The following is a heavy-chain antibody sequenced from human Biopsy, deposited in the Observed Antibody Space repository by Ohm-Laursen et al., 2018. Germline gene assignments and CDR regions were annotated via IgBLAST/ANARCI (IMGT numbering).Heavy chain of an antibody. V-gene: IGHV4-4*07. CDR3: ASAGYNPDWNFDL. CDR2: IYPGGSI. D-gene: IGHD5-24*01. CDR1: GGDINNYY. Sequence: GTLSLTCNVSGGDINNYYWSWIRQPAGKGLEWIGRIYPGGSINYNPSLKSRVTMSVDTSKKQFSLRLSSVTAADTAVYYCASAGYNPDWNFDLWGRGTRVTVSS. J-gene: IGHJ2*01.